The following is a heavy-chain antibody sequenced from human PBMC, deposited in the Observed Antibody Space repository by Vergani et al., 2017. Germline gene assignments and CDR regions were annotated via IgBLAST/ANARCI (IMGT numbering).Heavy chain of an antibody. CDR2: MSSGDSI. CDR3: ARDKDRLGWLQKPVDY. J-gene: IGHJ4*02. Sequence: QVQLVESGGGLVKPGGSLRLSCAASGFTFSDHYMSWVRQAPGKGLEWISYMSSGDSIYYADSVKGRFTISRDNAKNSLYLQMNSLRAEDTAVYYCARDKDRLGWLQKPVDYWGQGTLVTVSS. CDR1: GFTFSDHY. D-gene: IGHD5-24*01. V-gene: IGHV3-11*04.